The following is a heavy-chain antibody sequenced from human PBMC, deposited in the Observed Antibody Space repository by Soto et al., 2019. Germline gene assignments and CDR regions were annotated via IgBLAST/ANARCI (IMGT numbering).Heavy chain of an antibody. J-gene: IGHJ6*02. Sequence: GWSLRLSCASSVFTFDDYAMHWVRQAPGKGLEWVSLISWDGGSTYYADSAKGRFTISRDNSKNSLYLQMNSLRAEDTALYYCAKDIFPGYDILTGYKTSYYYGMDVWGQGTTVTVSS. V-gene: IGHV3-43D*04. D-gene: IGHD3-9*01. CDR3: AKDIFPGYDILTGYKTSYYYGMDV. CDR2: ISWDGGST. CDR1: VFTFDDYA.